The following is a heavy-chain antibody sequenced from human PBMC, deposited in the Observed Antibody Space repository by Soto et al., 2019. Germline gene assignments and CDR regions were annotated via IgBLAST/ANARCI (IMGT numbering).Heavy chain of an antibody. CDR2: ISGTGGST. V-gene: IGHV3-23*01. CDR1: RFTFSTYA. J-gene: IGHJ4*02. CDR3: SKDGRGRSGFFDS. Sequence: AGGSLILSCTTSRFTFSTYAMSWVRQAPGKGLEWVSAISGTGGSTYYADSVKGRFTISRDNSKNTLFLQMDSLRAEDTAVYYCSKDGRGRSGFFDSWGQGTLVTVSS. D-gene: IGHD3-3*01.